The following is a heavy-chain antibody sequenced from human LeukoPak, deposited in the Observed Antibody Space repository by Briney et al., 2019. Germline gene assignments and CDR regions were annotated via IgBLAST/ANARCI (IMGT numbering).Heavy chain of an antibody. D-gene: IGHD3-3*01. CDR2: IYYSGST. CDR1: GGSISSSSYH. CDR3: ARHIPNCDFWSGYPRWFDP. J-gene: IGHJ5*02. Sequence: PSETLSLTCTVSGGSISSSSYHWGWIRQPPGKGLVWIGSIYYSGSTYYNPSLKSRVTISVDTSKNQFSLKLSSVTAADTAVYYCARHIPNCDFWSGYPRWFDPWGQGTLVTVSS. V-gene: IGHV4-39*01.